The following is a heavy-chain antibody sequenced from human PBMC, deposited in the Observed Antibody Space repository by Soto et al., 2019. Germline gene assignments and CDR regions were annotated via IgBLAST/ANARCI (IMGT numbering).Heavy chain of an antibody. CDR3: ARDPRTKNPQY. Sequence: EVQVVESGGGLVQPGGSLRLSCAVSGFTFSNYWMTWVRQAPGKGLEWVAYMNQDGSQIYYVDSLRGRFTISGDNAKNPPFSQMNRLRGGETAVFFCARDPRTKNPQYWGQGNLVTVSS. CDR2: MNQDGSQI. V-gene: IGHV3-7*03. CDR1: GFTFSNYW. J-gene: IGHJ4*02. D-gene: IGHD1-1*01.